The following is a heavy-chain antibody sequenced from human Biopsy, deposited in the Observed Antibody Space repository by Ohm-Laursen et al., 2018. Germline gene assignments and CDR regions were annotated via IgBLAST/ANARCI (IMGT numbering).Heavy chain of an antibody. CDR2: VDREERKT. CDR1: GYTLTELS. D-gene: IGHD3-10*01. Sequence: SVKVSCKVSGYTLTELSIHWVRQTGGKGHEWMGGVDREERKTVYAEKFQGRVTMTEDTSTDTVYMEVTSLKSDDTAVYYCATGPYYDTRFYYNVRPFDFWGQGTLVTVSS. V-gene: IGHV1-24*01. CDR3: ATGPYYDTRFYYNVRPFDF. J-gene: IGHJ4*02.